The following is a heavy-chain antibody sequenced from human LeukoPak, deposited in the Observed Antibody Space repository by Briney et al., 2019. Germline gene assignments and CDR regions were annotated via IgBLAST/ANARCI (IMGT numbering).Heavy chain of an antibody. CDR1: GYTFTSNY. J-gene: IGHJ3*02. CDR2: ISPSGGST. D-gene: IGHD1-14*01. Sequence: ASVKVSCKAFGYTFTSNYMHWVRQAPGQGPEWMGVISPSGGSTTYAQKFQGRVTLTRDMSTSTDYLELSSLRSEDTAVYYCARDYRDAFDIWGQGTMVTVSS. CDR3: ARDYRDAFDI. V-gene: IGHV1-46*01.